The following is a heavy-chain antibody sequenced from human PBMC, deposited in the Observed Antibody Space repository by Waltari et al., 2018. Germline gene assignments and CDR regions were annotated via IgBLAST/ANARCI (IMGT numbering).Heavy chain of an antibody. V-gene: IGHV3-30-3*01. CDR1: GFTFSSYA. Sequence: QVQLVESGGGVVQPGRSLRLSCAASGFTFSSYAMHWVRQAPGKGLEWVAVISYDGSNKYYADSVKGRFTISRDNSKNTLYLQMNSLRAEDTAVYYCARDRAAAGYYYYYGMDVWGQGTTVTVSS. D-gene: IGHD6-13*01. J-gene: IGHJ6*02. CDR2: ISYDGSNK. CDR3: ARDRAAAGYYYYYGMDV.